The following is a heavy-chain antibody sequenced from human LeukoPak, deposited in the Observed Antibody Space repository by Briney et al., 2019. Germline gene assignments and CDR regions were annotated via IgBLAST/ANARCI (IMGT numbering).Heavy chain of an antibody. CDR2: IYYSGST. CDR3: ARGYSSSWYYNWFDP. CDR1: GGSISSYY. D-gene: IGHD6-13*01. V-gene: IGHV4-59*08. J-gene: IGHJ5*02. Sequence: SETLSLTCTVSGGSISSYYWSWIRQPPGKGLEWIGYIYYSGSTNYNPSLKSRVTISVDTSKNQFSLKLSSVTAADTAVYHCARGYSSSWYYNWFDPWGQGTLVTVSS.